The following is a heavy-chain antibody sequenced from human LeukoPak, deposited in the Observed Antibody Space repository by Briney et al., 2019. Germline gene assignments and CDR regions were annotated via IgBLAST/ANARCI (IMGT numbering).Heavy chain of an antibody. J-gene: IGHJ5*02. D-gene: IGHD3-3*01. CDR2: MNPNSGNT. CDR3: ASSPYYDFWSGYSSPNWFDP. Sequence: ASVKVSCKASGYTFTSYDINWVRQATGQGLEWMGWMNPNSGNTGYAQKFQGRVTMTRNTSISTAYMELSSLRSEDTAMYYCASSPYYDFWSGYSSPNWFDPWGQGTLVTVSS. CDR1: GYTFTSYD. V-gene: IGHV1-8*01.